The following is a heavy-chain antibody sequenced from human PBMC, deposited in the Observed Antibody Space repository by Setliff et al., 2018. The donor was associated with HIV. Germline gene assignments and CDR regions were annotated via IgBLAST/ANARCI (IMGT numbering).Heavy chain of an antibody. D-gene: IGHD3-22*01. CDR1: GFTFTDAW. CDR2: IKSKTNGGDGTA. J-gene: IGHJ3*02. CDR3: TTAPFTMIIVDINKGAFDI. Sequence: PGGSLRLSCAGDGFTFTDAWLSWVRQAPGKGLEWVARIKSKTNGGDGTADYATPVRGRFTISRDESRDTVYLQMNSLQTEDTAMYYCTTAPFTMIIVDINKGAFDIWGQGTLVTVSS. V-gene: IGHV3-15*01.